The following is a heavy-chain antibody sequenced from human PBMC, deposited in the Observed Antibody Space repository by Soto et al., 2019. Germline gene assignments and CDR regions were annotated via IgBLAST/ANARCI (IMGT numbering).Heavy chain of an antibody. CDR1: GFTLSSYS. J-gene: IGHJ4*02. D-gene: IGHD6-19*01. CDR3: ARIVAVAGLDY. Sequence: QVQLVESGGGVVQPGRSLRLSCAASGFTLSSYSMHWVRQAPGKGLEWVGVISYDGNKKYYRDSVKGRVSISRDTSNNTVHLQMNRLRPEDTAVYYCARIVAVAGLDYWGQGSLVTVSS. V-gene: IGHV3-30-3*01. CDR2: ISYDGNKK.